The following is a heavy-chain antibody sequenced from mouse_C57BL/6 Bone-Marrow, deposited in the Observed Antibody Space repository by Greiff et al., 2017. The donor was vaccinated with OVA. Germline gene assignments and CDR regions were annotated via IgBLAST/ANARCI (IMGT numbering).Heavy chain of an antibody. CDR2: IDPETGGT. CDR1: GYTFTDYE. V-gene: IGHV1-15*01. CDR3: TAYSAWFAY. D-gene: IGHD2-10*01. J-gene: IGHJ3*01. Sequence: QVQLQQSGAELVRPGASVTLSCKASGYTFTDYEMHWVKQTPVHGLEWIGAIDPETGGTAYNQKVKGKAILTADKSSSPAYMELRSLASEVSAVYYCTAYSAWFAYWGQGTLVTVSA.